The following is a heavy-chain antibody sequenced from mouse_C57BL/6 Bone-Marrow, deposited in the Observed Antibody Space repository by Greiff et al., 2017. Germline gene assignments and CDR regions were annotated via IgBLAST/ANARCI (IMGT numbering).Heavy chain of an antibody. J-gene: IGHJ2*01. CDR2: IYPGSGNT. CDR1: GYSFTSYY. Sequence: VKLQESGPELVKPGASVKISCKASGYSFTSYYIHWVKQRPGQGLEWIGWIYPGSGNTKYNEKFKGKATLTADTSSSTAYMQLSILTSEDSAVYYCAPITTDYFDYWGQGTTLTVSS. D-gene: IGHD1-2*01. V-gene: IGHV1-66*01. CDR3: APITTDYFDY.